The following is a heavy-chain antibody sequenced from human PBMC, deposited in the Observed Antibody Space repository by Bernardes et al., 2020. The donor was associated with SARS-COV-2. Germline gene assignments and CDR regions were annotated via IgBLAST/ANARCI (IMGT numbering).Heavy chain of an antibody. D-gene: IGHD1-20*01. CDR1: GFTFGSYG. V-gene: IGHV3-30*02. J-gene: IGHJ4*02. Sequence: GGSLRLSCAASGFTFGSYGMLWVHQAPGKGLEWVAFIRNDGVNKYYADSVKGRFTISRDNSKNTLYLQMNSLRTEDTAVYFCAKELNWNHFDYWGQGSLVSVSS. CDR3: AKELNWNHFDY. CDR2: IRNDGVNK.